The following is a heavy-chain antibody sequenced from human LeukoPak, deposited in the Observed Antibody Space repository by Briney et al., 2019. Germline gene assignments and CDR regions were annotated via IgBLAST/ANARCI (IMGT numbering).Heavy chain of an antibody. Sequence: GGSLRLSCAASGFTFSSYGMHWVRQAPGKGLEWVAVIWYGGSNKYYADSVKGRFTISRDNSKNTLYLQMNSLRPEDTAVYYCARDAGAAAWGQGTLVTVSS. D-gene: IGHD6-13*01. J-gene: IGHJ4*02. V-gene: IGHV3-33*08. CDR2: IWYGGSNK. CDR3: ARDAGAAA. CDR1: GFTFSSYG.